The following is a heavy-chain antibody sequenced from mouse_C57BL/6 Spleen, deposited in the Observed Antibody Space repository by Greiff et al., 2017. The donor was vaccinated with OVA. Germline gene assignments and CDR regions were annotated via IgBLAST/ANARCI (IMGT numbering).Heavy chain of an antibody. CDR2: IDPSDSYT. J-gene: IGHJ3*01. CDR1: GYTFTSYW. Sequence: QVQLQQPGAELVKPGASVQLSCKASGYTFTSYWMQWVKQRPGQGLEWIGEIDPSDSYTNYNQKFKGKATLTVDTSSSTAYMQLSSLTSVDSAFYYCARSTPGAYWGQGTLVTVSA. D-gene: IGHD2-1*01. V-gene: IGHV1-50*01. CDR3: ARSTPGAY.